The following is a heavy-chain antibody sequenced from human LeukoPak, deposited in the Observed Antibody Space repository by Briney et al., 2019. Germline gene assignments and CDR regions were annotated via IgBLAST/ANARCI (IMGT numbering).Heavy chain of an antibody. Sequence: GGSLCLVCAASGSSFNEYRLRWVRQAPGKGLELVSLITRDGGHTYYADSVKGRFTISRDISKKSFYLQMNSLSTDDTALYYCATERARYFDHWGQGTLVTVSP. CDR1: GSSFNEYR. V-gene: IGHV3-43*01. CDR2: ITRDGGHT. CDR3: ATERARYFDH. J-gene: IGHJ4*02. D-gene: IGHD1-14*01.